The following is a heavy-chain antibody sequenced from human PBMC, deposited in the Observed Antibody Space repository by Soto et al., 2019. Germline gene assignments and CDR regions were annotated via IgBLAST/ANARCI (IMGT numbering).Heavy chain of an antibody. J-gene: IGHJ4*02. CDR1: GGSISSSSYY. CDR2: IYYSGST. Sequence: SETLSLTCTVSGGSISSSSYYWGWIRQPPGKGLEWIGSIYYSGSTYYNPSLKSRVTISVDTSKNQFSLKLSSVTAADTAVYYCASGSYKPLDYWGQGTLVTVSS. D-gene: IGHD1-26*01. V-gene: IGHV4-39*01. CDR3: ASGSYKPLDY.